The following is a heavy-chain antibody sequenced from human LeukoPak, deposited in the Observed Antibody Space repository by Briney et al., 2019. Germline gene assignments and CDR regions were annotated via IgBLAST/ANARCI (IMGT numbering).Heavy chain of an antibody. CDR3: AKDLEPYYYGSGTADY. CDR2: ISPSSDFI. D-gene: IGHD3-10*01. J-gene: IGHJ4*02. CDR1: GFTFSSYN. V-gene: IGHV3-21*01. Sequence: GSLRLSCAASGFTFSSYNMNWVRQAPGKGLEWVSSISPSSDFIYYADSVRGRFTISRDNSKNTLYLQMNSLRAEDTAVYYCAKDLEPYYYGSGTADYWGQGTLVTVSS.